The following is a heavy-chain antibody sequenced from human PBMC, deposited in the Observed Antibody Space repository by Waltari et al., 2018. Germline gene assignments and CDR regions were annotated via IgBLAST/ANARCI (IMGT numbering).Heavy chain of an antibody. Sequence: QVQLVQSGAEVKKPGSSVKVSCKASGGTFSSYAISWVRQAPGQGLEWMGGIIPIFGPANYAQKFQGRVTMTEDTSTDTAYMELSSLRSEDTAVYYCATDHQWELGSDAFDIWGQGTMVTVSS. CDR1: GGTFSSYA. J-gene: IGHJ3*02. CDR2: IIPIFGPA. CDR3: ATDHQWELGSDAFDI. V-gene: IGHV1-69*14. D-gene: IGHD1-26*01.